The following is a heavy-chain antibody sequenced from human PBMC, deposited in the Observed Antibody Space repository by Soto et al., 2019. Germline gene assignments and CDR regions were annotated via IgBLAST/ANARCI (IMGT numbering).Heavy chain of an antibody. CDR3: TRRVGITFDD. D-gene: IGHD1-26*01. V-gene: IGHV3-15*01. Sequence: PGRALRLSCAASGFPFIDAWMTWVRQAPGKGLEWLGHIKSKSAGGAADYAAPVKGRFTISRDDSINTVYLQMNSLKTDDTALYYCTRRVGITFDDWGQGTLVTVSS. J-gene: IGHJ4*02. CDR2: IKSKSAGGAA. CDR1: GFPFIDAW.